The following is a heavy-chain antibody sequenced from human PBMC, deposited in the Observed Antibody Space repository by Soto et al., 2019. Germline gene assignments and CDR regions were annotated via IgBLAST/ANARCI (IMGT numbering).Heavy chain of an antibody. CDR1: GGSISSSSYY. Sequence: QLQLQESGPGLVKPSETLSLTCTVSGGSISSSSYYWGWIRQPPGKGLEWIGSIYYSGSTYYNPSLKSRVTIAVDTSKNQFSLKLSSVTAADTAVYYCARHDIKNRRLVPAAMEAFDIWGQGTMVTVSS. CDR3: ARHDIKNRRLVPAAMEAFDI. V-gene: IGHV4-39*01. D-gene: IGHD2-2*01. CDR2: IYYSGST. J-gene: IGHJ3*02.